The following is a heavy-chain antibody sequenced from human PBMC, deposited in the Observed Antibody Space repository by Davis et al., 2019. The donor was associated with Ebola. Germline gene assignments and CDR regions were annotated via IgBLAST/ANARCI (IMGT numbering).Heavy chain of an antibody. J-gene: IGHJ4*02. Sequence: SETLSLTCTVSGGSVSSGSHYCSCFRQPPGKGLAWIGYIYYSGSTNYNPSLQSRVTISVDTSKNQFSLKLSSVTAADTAVYYCARVGASTTVTPNFDYWGQGTLVTVSS. D-gene: IGHD4-17*01. CDR3: ARVGASTTVTPNFDY. V-gene: IGHV4-61*01. CDR1: GGSVSSGSHY. CDR2: IYYSGST.